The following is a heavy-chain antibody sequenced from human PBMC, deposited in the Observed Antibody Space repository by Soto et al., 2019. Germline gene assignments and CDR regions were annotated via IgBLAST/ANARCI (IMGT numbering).Heavy chain of an antibody. Sequence: GGSLRLSCAASGFTFRSYAMHWVRQAPGKGLEYVSAISSNGDATYYANSVKGRFIISRDNSKNTLYLQMGSLRAEDMAVFYCARARISRMAPSQYYYGLDVWGQGTTVTVSS. CDR1: GFTFRSYA. V-gene: IGHV3-64*01. J-gene: IGHJ6*02. D-gene: IGHD2-15*01. CDR3: ARARISRMAPSQYYYGLDV. CDR2: ISSNGDAT.